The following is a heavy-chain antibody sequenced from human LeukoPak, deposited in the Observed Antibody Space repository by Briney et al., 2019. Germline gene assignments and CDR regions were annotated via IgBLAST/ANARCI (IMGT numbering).Heavy chain of an antibody. D-gene: IGHD6-19*01. J-gene: IGHJ4*02. CDR3: ARQGSSGWRKAYFDY. CDR2: IYYSGST. V-gene: IGHV4-30-4*01. Sequence: SETLSLTCTVSGGSISSGDYYWSWVRQPPGKGLEWIGYIYYSGSTYYNPSLKSRVTISVDTSKNQFSLKLSSVTAADTAVYYCARQGSSGWRKAYFDYWGQGTLVTVSS. CDR1: GGSISSGDYY.